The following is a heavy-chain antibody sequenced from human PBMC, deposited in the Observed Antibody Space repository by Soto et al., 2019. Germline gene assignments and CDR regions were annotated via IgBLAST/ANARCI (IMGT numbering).Heavy chain of an antibody. V-gene: IGHV5-51*01. CDR1: GYSFTSYW. Sequence: PGECLKISCKGSGYSFTSYWIGWVRQMPGKGLEWMGIIYPGDSDTRYSPSFQGQVTISADKSISTAYLQWSSLKASDTAMYYCARLAIVDYYYYGTDVWGQGTTVTVSS. CDR2: IYPGDSDT. J-gene: IGHJ6*02. D-gene: IGHD3-22*01. CDR3: ARLAIVDYYYYGTDV.